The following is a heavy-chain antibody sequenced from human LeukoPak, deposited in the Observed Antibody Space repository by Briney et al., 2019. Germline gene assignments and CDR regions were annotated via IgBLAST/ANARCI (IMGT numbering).Heavy chain of an antibody. CDR3: AKDKRYYDFWSGYHHPSFDY. Sequence: PGGSLRLSCAASGFTFSSYEMNWVRQAPGKGLEWVSYISSSGSTIYYADSVKGRFTISRDNSKNTLYLQMNSLRAEDTAVYYCAKDKRYYDFWSGYHHPSFDYWGQGTLVTVSS. CDR2: ISSSGSTI. J-gene: IGHJ4*02. D-gene: IGHD3-3*01. CDR1: GFTFSSYE. V-gene: IGHV3-48*03.